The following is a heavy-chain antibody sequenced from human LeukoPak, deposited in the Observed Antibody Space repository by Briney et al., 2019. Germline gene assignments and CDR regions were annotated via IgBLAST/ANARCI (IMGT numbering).Heavy chain of an antibody. CDR2: IYYSGSP. V-gene: IGHV4-39*07. Sequence: SETLSLTCTVSGGSITSSSYYWGWIRQPPGKGLEWIGSIYYSGSPYYNPSLKSRVTISLDTSKKQFSLKLSSVTAADTAVYYCARQTGSGLFILPGGQGTLVTVSS. CDR3: ARQTGSGLFILP. CDR1: GGSITSSSYY. J-gene: IGHJ4*02. D-gene: IGHD3/OR15-3a*01.